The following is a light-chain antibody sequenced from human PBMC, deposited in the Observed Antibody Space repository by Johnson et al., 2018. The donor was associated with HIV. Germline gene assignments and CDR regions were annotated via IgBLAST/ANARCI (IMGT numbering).Light chain of an antibody. Sequence: QSVLTQPPSVSAAPGQRVTFSCSGSNSNIGRHSVSWYQQLPGTAPKLLIYGNDKRPSGIPDRFSASKSGTSATLGITGLQTGDEADYYCGTWDSNLSSEVFGAVPTVTVL. J-gene: IGLJ1*01. CDR2: GND. V-gene: IGLV1-51*02. CDR3: GTWDSNLSSEV. CDR1: NSNIGRHS.